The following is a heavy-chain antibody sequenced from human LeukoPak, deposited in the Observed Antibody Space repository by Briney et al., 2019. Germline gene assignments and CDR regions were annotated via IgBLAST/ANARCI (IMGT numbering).Heavy chain of an antibody. CDR1: GYTLTELS. CDR2: FDPEDGET. J-gene: IGHJ4*02. Sequence: ASVKVSCKVSGYTLTELSMHWVPQAPGTGLEWMGGFDPEDGETIYAQKFQGRVTMTEDTSTATAYMELSGLRSEDTAVYYCALWKYDYVWGSYPQGDYWGQGTLVTVSS. D-gene: IGHD3-16*02. V-gene: IGHV1-24*01. CDR3: ALWKYDYVWGSYPQGDY.